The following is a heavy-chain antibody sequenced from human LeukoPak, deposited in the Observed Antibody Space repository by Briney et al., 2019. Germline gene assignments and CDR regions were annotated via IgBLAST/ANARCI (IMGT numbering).Heavy chain of an antibody. CDR1: GGTFSGYY. CDR2: INHSGST. Sequence: SETLSLTCAVYGGTFSGYYWSWILQPPGKGLEWIGEINHSGSTNYNPSLKSRVTISVDTSKNQFSLKLSSVTAADTAVYYCATKGRPAAAYNWFDPWGQGTLVTVSS. CDR3: ATKGRPAAAYNWFDP. D-gene: IGHD2-2*01. J-gene: IGHJ5*02. V-gene: IGHV4-34*08.